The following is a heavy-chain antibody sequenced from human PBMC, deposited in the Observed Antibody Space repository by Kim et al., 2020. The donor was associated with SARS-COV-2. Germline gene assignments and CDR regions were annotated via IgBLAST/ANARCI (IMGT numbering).Heavy chain of an antibody. D-gene: IGHD1-7*01. V-gene: IGHV3-15*01. Sequence: GGSLRLSCAASGFTFSNAWMSWVRQAPGKGLEWVGRIKSKTDGGTTDYAAPVKGRFTISRDDSKNTLYLQMNSLKTEDTAVYYCTTVGNSEGMGGIYYYCYGMDVWGQGTTVTVSS. CDR2: IKSKTDGGTT. J-gene: IGHJ6*02. CDR3: TTVGNSEGMGGIYYYCYGMDV. CDR1: GFTFSNAW.